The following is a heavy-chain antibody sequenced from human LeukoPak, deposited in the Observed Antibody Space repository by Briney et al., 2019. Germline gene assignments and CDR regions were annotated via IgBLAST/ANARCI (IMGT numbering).Heavy chain of an antibody. CDR3: ARAISYDFWSGYYATPPNWFDP. D-gene: IGHD3-3*01. V-gene: IGHV3-7*01. Sequence: PGGSLRLSCAASGITFSSYWMSWVRQAPGKGLEWVANIKQDGSEKYYVDSVKGRFTISRDNAKDSLYLQMNSLRAEDTAVYYCARAISYDFWSGYYATPPNWFDPWGQGTLVTVSS. J-gene: IGHJ5*02. CDR2: IKQDGSEK. CDR1: GITFSSYW.